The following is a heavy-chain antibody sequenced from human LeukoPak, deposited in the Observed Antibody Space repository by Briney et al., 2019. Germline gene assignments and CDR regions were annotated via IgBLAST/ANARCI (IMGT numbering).Heavy chain of an antibody. CDR2: SYDSWRM. D-gene: IGHD1-1*01. CDR1: GDSISRES. J-gene: IGHJ2*01. V-gene: IGHV4-4*08. Sequence: SETLSLTCTVSGDSISRESWSWIRQAPGKGLECIGYSYDSWRMNYNPSLQSRVTISLDTSKNRLSLQLNSVTAADTAVYYCARRIQLWSYSHFDLWGRGTLVTVTS. CDR3: ARRIQLWSYSHFDL.